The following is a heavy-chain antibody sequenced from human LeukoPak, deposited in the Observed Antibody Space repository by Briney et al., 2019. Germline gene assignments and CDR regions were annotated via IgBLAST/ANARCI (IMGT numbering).Heavy chain of an antibody. D-gene: IGHD6-13*01. Sequence: QPGRSLRLSCAASGFTFSSYGTHWVRQAPGKGLEWVAVISYDGSNKYYADSVKGRFTISRDNSKNTLYLQMNSLRAEDTAVYYCAKGLYSSSWYDYWGQGTLVTVSS. V-gene: IGHV3-30*18. J-gene: IGHJ4*02. CDR1: GFTFSSYG. CDR3: AKGLYSSSWYDY. CDR2: ISYDGSNK.